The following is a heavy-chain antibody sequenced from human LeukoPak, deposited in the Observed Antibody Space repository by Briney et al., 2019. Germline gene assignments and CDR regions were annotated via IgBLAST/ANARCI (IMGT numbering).Heavy chain of an antibody. CDR1: GGTFSSYA. Sequence: SVKVSCKASGGTFSSYAISWVRQAPGQGLKWMGRIIPILGIANYAQKFQGRVTITADKSTSTAYMELSSLRSDDTAVYYCARSPDTAMVVNYYYYMDVWGKGTTVTVSS. J-gene: IGHJ6*03. V-gene: IGHV1-69*04. CDR2: IIPILGIA. D-gene: IGHD5-18*01. CDR3: ARSPDTAMVVNYYYYMDV.